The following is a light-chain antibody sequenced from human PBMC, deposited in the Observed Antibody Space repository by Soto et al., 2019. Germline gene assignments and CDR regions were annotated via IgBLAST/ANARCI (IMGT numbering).Light chain of an antibody. V-gene: IGKV3-20*01. CDR2: HIS. CDR3: QQYGSSPRT. Sequence: EIVLTQSPGTLSLSPGERATLSCRASQSVSRTYLAWYQQKPGQAPRLLIYHISNRATGIPDRFSGSGSGTDFTLTIGSLEPEDFAVYYCQQYGSSPRTFGQGTKVEIK. CDR1: QSVSRTY. J-gene: IGKJ1*01.